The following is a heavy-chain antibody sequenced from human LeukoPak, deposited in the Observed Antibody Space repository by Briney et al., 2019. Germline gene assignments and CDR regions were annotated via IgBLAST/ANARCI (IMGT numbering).Heavy chain of an antibody. CDR2: INGDGSTT. CDR1: GFAFNKYW. CDR3: ATGNYYDSRGYYTFGH. J-gene: IGHJ4*02. Sequence: GGSLRLSCAASGFAFNKYWMHWVRQTPRKGLVWVSRINGDGSTTSYADSVKGGFTISRDNAKNTLYLQMSSLRAEDTAVYYCATGNYYDSRGYYTFGHWGQGTLVTVSS. V-gene: IGHV3-74*01. D-gene: IGHD3-22*01.